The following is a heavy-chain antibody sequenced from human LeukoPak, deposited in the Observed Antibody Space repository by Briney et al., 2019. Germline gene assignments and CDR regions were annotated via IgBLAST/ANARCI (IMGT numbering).Heavy chain of an antibody. CDR1: GLNVSTNN. Sequence: GGSLRLSCAASGLNVSTNNMHWVRQAPGKGLEWLSVSYRGGSNLHANSVKGRFTISRNSSRNTLFLQMNSLGAEDTAVYYCARGYSSADYWGQGTLVTVSS. CDR3: ARGYSSADY. J-gene: IGHJ4*02. D-gene: IGHD5-18*01. V-gene: IGHV3-53*01. CDR2: SYRGGSN.